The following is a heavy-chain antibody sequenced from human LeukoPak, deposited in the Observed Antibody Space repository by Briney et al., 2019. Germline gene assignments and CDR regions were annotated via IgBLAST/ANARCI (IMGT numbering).Heavy chain of an antibody. CDR3: ARDIEEQQLVRAGSDL. V-gene: IGHV1-69*04. D-gene: IGHD6-13*01. CDR2: IIPILGIA. J-gene: IGHJ2*01. CDR1: GGTFSSYA. Sequence: GASVKVSCKASGGTFSSYAISWVRQAPGQGLEWMGRIIPILGIANYAQKFQGRVTITADKSTSTAYMELSSLRSEDTAVYYCARDIEEQQLVRAGSDLWGRGTLVTVSS.